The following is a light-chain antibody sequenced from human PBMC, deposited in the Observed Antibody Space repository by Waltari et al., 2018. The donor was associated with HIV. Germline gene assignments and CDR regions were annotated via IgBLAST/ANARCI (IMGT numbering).Light chain of an antibody. Sequence: QSVLTPPPSVSGAPGQRVTISCTGSRPNTGAGYDVHWYQQLPGTAPKLLIYGNNNRPSGVPDRFSGSKSGTSVSLAITGLQAEEEADYFCQSYDSRLRAVVFGGGTKLTVL. CDR2: GNN. CDR3: QSYDSRLRAVV. J-gene: IGLJ2*01. V-gene: IGLV1-40*01. CDR1: RPNTGAGYD.